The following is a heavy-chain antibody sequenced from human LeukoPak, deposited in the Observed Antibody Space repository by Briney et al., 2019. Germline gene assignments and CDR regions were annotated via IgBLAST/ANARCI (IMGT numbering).Heavy chain of an antibody. Sequence: QPGGSLRLSCAASGFTFSTYWMSWVRQAPEKGLEWVAFIRSDGSNKYYTDSVEGRFTISRDNSKLYLQMNSLRAEDTAVYYCAKKGYSYGWRDSYYFDYWGQGTLVTVSS. D-gene: IGHD6-19*01. J-gene: IGHJ4*02. V-gene: IGHV3-30*02. CDR1: GFTFSTYW. CDR2: IRSDGSNK. CDR3: AKKGYSYGWRDSYYFDY.